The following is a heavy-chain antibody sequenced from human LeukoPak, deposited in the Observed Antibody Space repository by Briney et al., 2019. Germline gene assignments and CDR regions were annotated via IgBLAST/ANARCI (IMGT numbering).Heavy chain of an antibody. D-gene: IGHD6-13*01. J-gene: IGHJ4*02. CDR3: TTGSATGTGSGY. CDR1: GFTFGGYV. CDR2: IRSKRYGGTT. V-gene: IGHV3-49*04. Sequence: GRSLRLSCTASGFTFGGYVMSWVRQAPGRGLEWVGFIRSKRYGGTTEYAASVKGRFIISRDDSKTIAYLQMNSLKSEDTAVYYCTTGSATGTGSGYWGQGTLVTVSS.